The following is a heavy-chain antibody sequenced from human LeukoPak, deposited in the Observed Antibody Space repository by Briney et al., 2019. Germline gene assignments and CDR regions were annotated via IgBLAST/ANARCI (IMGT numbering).Heavy chain of an antibody. CDR2: IYYSGNT. CDR3: ATGYGYDNYFDY. V-gene: IGHV4-59*01. CDR1: GRSISSYY. J-gene: IGHJ4*02. Sequence: PSETLSLTCTVSGRSISSYYWSWIRQPPGKGLEWIGYIYYSGNTNYNPSLKSRVTISVDTSKNQFSLKLSSVTAADTAVYYCATGYGYDNYFDYWGQGNLVTVSS. D-gene: IGHD5-18*01.